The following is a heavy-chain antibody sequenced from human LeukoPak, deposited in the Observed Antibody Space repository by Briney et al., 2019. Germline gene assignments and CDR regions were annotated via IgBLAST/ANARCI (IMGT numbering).Heavy chain of an antibody. CDR3: ASNGPYYDILTGYYSYYYYMDV. Sequence: GASVKVSCKASGYTFTGYYMHWVRQAPGQGLEWMGWINPNSGGTNYAQKFQGRVTMTRDTSISTAYRELSRLRADDTAVYYCASNGPYYDILTGYYSYYYYMDVWGKGTTVTVSS. V-gene: IGHV1-2*02. CDR1: GYTFTGYY. J-gene: IGHJ6*03. CDR2: INPNSGGT. D-gene: IGHD3-9*01.